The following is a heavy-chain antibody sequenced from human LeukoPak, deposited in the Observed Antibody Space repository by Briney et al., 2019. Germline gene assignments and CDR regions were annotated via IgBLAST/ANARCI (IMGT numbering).Heavy chain of an antibody. CDR2: INHSGST. CDR1: GGSFSGYY. J-gene: IGHJ4*02. D-gene: IGHD2-2*01. CDR3: ARALPLVVVPAAMGLDY. Sequence: SETLSLTCAVYGGSFSGYYWSWIRQPPGKGLEWIGEINHSGSTNYNPSLKSRVTISVDTSKNQFSLKLSSVTAADTAVYYCARALPLVVVPAAMGLDYWGQGTLVTVSS. V-gene: IGHV4-34*01.